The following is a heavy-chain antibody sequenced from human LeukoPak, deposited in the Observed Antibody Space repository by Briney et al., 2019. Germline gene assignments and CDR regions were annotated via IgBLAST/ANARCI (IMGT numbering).Heavy chain of an antibody. J-gene: IGHJ4*02. V-gene: IGHV3-48*03. CDR3: AKDSHYDSSGYLVR. Sequence: GGSLRLSCAASGFTFSSYEMNWVRQAPGKGLEWVSYISSSGSTIYYADSVKGRFTISRDNAKNSLYLQMNSLRAEDTALYYCAKDSHYDSSGYLVRWGQGTLVTVSS. CDR1: GFTFSSYE. CDR2: ISSSGSTI. D-gene: IGHD3-22*01.